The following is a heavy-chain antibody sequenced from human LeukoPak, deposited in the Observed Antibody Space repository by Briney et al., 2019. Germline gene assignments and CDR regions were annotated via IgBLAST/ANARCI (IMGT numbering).Heavy chain of an antibody. J-gene: IGHJ6*03. CDR3: TRGSIAYYYMDV. D-gene: IGHD3-22*01. V-gene: IGHV4-30-4*07. CDR2: IYYSGST. Sequence: SQTLSLTCAVSGGSISSSTYSWSWIRQPPGKGLEWIGYIYYSGSTNYNPSLKSRVTISVDTSKNQFSLKLSSVTAADTAVYYCTRGSIAYYYMDVWGKGTTVTISS. CDR1: GGSISSSTYS.